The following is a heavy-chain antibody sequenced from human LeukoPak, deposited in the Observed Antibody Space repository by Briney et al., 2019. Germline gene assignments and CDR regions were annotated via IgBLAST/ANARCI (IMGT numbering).Heavy chain of an antibody. CDR2: IRYDGSSE. Sequence: GGSLRLSCAASGFTFSNYDMHWVRQAPGKGLQWVTFIRYDGSSEYYADSVKGRFTISRDNSKNTLYLQMNSLRIEDTAVYYCAKDHLITNWGQGTLVTVSS. V-gene: IGHV3-30*02. J-gene: IGHJ4*02. CDR3: AKDHLITN. CDR1: GFTFSNYD. D-gene: IGHD3-3*01.